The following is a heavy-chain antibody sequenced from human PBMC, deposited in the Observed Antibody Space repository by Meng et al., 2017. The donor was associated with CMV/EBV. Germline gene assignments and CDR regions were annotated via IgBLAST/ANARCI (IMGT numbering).Heavy chain of an antibody. CDR2: ISYDGSNK. D-gene: IGHD5-12*01. V-gene: IGHV3-30-3*01. CDR3: ARDRVHIVATTSYGYYYYGMDV. CDR1: GFTFSSYA. Sequence: GESLKISCAASGFTFSSYAMHWVRQAPGKGLEWVAVISYDGSNKYYADSVKGRFTISRDNSKNTLYLQMNSLRAEDTAVYYCARDRVHIVATTSYGYYYYGMDVWGQGTTVTVSS. J-gene: IGHJ6*02.